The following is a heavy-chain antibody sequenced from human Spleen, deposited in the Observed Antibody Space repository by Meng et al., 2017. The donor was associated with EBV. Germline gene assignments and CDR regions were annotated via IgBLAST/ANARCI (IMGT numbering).Heavy chain of an antibody. J-gene: IGHJ4*02. V-gene: IGHV4-61*01. D-gene: IGHD3-22*01. CDR3: ARSPDYFDSSGYYRFDY. CDR1: GCSVSSGTYY. Sequence: GGVEGSGLGLVKPWEPLRRTCTCSGCSVSSGTYYWSWIRQPPGKGLEWIGYIYYSGSTNYNPSLKSRVTISVDTSKNQFSLRLSSVTAADTAVYYCARSPDYFDSSGYYRFDYWGQGTLVTVSS. CDR2: IYYSGST.